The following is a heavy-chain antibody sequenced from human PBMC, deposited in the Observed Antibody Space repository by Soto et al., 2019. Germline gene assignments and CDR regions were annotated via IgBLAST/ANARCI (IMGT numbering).Heavy chain of an antibody. D-gene: IGHD3-16*01. V-gene: IGHV4-39*01. Sequence: SETLSLTCTVSGGSMSSEGYYWGWIRQPPGKGLEWIGTMSYSGSTYYNPPLKSRVTISVDTSRNQFSLNLSSVTAADTAVFYCARHSLRRLTFGGVISPDFDYWGLGILVTVSS. CDR2: MSYSGST. CDR1: GGSMSSEGYY. CDR3: ARHSLRRLTFGGVISPDFDY. J-gene: IGHJ4*02.